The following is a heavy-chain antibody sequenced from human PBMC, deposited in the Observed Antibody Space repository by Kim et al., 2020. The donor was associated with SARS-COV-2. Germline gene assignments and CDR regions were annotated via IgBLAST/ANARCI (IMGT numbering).Heavy chain of an antibody. D-gene: IGHD3-3*01. J-gene: IGHJ4*02. V-gene: IGHV4-61*01. Sequence: SETLSLTCTVSGGSVSSCSYFWIWIRQPPGKGLEWIGYIYYNGNTNSNPSLKSRVTMSIATSKNQFSLNLRSVTAADTAFYYCARAHNDFWSCYPYYFDYWGQGTLVTVSP. CDR3: ARAHNDFWSCYPYYFDY. CDR1: GGSVSSCSYF. CDR2: IYYNGNT.